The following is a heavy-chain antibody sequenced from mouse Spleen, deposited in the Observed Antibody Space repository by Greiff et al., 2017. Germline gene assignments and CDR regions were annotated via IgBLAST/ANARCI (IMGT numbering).Heavy chain of an antibody. J-gene: IGHJ3*01. CDR1: GYTFTSYW. CDR3: ARSTARAHLGWFAY. CDR2: IDPSDSYT. D-gene: IGHD3-2*01. V-gene: IGHV1-69*01. Sequence: QVQLQQPGAELVMPGASVKLSCKASGYTFTSYWMHWVKQRPGQGLEWIGEIDPSDSYTNYNQKFKGKATLTVDKSSSTAYMQLSSLTSEDSAVYYCARSTARAHLGWFAYWGQGTLVTVSA.